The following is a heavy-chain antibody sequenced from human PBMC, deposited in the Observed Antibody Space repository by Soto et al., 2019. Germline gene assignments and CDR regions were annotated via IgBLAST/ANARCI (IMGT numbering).Heavy chain of an antibody. Sequence: GGSLRLSCAASGFTFDDYAMHWVRQAPGKGLEWVSLISGDGGSTYYADSVKGRFNISRDNSKNSLYLQMNRLRTEDTDLYYCAKDVGGYCTNGVCYEIGFDPWVQGTLVTVSS. D-gene: IGHD2-8*01. CDR1: GFTFDDYA. J-gene: IGHJ5*02. V-gene: IGHV3-43*02. CDR2: ISGDGGST. CDR3: AKDVGGYCTNGVCYEIGFDP.